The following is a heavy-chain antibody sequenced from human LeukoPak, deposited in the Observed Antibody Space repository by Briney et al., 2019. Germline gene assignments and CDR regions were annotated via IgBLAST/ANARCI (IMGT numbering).Heavy chain of an antibody. D-gene: IGHD2-21*02. Sequence: NAKTNYTQKLQGRVTMNKETSTSTAYMEMRRLRSDDTAVYYCARDNGDHIVVVTAHNFDYWGQGTLVTVSS. V-gene: IGHV1-18*01. J-gene: IGHJ4*02. CDR3: ARDNGDHIVVVTAHNFDY. CDR2: NAKT.